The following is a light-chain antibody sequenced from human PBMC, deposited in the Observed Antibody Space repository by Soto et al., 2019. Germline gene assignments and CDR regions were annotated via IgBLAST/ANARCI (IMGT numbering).Light chain of an antibody. J-gene: IGKJ1*01. CDR1: QSVSSN. CDR3: QQYGSSGT. V-gene: IGKV3-20*01. CDR2: GAS. Sequence: EKMMTQSPATLSVSQGERATLSCRASQSVSSNLAWYQQKPGQAPRLLIYGASNRATGIPDRFSGSGSGTDFTLTISRLEPEDFAVYYCQQYGSSGTFGQGTNVDIK.